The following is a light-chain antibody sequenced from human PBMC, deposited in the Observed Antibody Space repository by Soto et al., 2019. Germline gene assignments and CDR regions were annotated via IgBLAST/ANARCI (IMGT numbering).Light chain of an antibody. CDR1: QSISNF. CDR2: DAS. V-gene: IGKV3-11*01. J-gene: IGKJ5*01. Sequence: EIALTQSPATLSLSPGERATLSCRASQSISNFLAWYQHKPGQAPRLLIFDASNRATGIPARFSGSGSGTDFTLTISSLEPEDFAVYYCQQRSNWPPITFGQGTRLEIK. CDR3: QQRSNWPPIT.